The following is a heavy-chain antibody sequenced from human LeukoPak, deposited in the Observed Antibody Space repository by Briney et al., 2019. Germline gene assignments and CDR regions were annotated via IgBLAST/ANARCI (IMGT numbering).Heavy chain of an antibody. D-gene: IGHD3-22*01. V-gene: IGHV1-18*01. CDR3: ARDYYYDSSGYGDDAFDI. J-gene: IGHJ3*02. Sequence: ASVKVSCKASGYTFTSYGISWVRQAPGQGLEWMGWISAYNGNTNYAQKLQGRVTMTTDTSTSTAYMELRSLRSDDTAVYYCARDYYYDSSGYGDDAFDIWGQGTMVTVSS. CDR1: GYTFTSYG. CDR2: ISAYNGNT.